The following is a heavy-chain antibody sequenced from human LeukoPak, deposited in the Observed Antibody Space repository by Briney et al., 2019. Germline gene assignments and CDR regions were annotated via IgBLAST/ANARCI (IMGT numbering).Heavy chain of an antibody. J-gene: IGHJ4*02. CDR3: ARDGTAAGLYFDY. CDR2: ISYDGSNK. Sequence: GRSLRLSCAASGFTFSSYGMHWVRQAPGKGLEWVAVISYDGSNKYYADSVKGRFTISRDTAKSSLYLQMSSLRAEDTAVYYCARDGTAAGLYFDYWGQGTLVTVSS. D-gene: IGHD6-13*01. CDR1: GFTFSSYG. V-gene: IGHV3-30*03.